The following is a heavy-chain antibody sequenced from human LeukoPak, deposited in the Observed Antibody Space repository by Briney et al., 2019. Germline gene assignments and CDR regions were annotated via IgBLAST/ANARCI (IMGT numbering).Heavy chain of an antibody. CDR3: ARDSAYCSGGRCPKCFDP. Sequence: SQTLSLTCTVSGGSINNPNYYWTWIRQHPGKGLEWIGYIHSSGSTFYSPSLKSRLTISLDTSKNQFSLKLSSVTAADTAVYYCARDSAYCSGGRCPKCFDPWGQGALVTVSS. CDR2: IHSSGST. D-gene: IGHD2-15*01. CDR1: GGSINNPNYY. J-gene: IGHJ5*02. V-gene: IGHV4-31*03.